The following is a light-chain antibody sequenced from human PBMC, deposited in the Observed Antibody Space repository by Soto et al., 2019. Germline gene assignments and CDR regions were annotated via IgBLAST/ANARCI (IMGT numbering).Light chain of an antibody. CDR2: AAS. Sequence: IVLTQSPDTLSLSPGERATLSCRASQSVSSSQLVWYQQKPGQAPRLLIYAASSRATGIPDRFSGSGSGQDSTLTVRELETEDFAVYYCQHYANSVWTFGQGTKVEIK. J-gene: IGKJ1*01. CDR3: QHYANSVWT. V-gene: IGKV3-20*01. CDR1: QSVSSSQ.